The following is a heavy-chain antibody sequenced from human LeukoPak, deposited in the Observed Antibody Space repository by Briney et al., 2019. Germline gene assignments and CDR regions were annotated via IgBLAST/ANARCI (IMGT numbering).Heavy chain of an antibody. Sequence: PGGSLRLSCAASGFTFSSYSMNWVRQAPGKGLEWVSSISSSSSYIYYADSVKGRFTISRDNAKNSLYLQMNSLRAEDTAVYYCARERSGYDSGPHYFDYWGQGTLVTVSS. CDR2: ISSSSSYI. V-gene: IGHV3-21*01. CDR1: GFTFSSYS. J-gene: IGHJ4*02. CDR3: ARERSGYDSGPHYFDY. D-gene: IGHD5-12*01.